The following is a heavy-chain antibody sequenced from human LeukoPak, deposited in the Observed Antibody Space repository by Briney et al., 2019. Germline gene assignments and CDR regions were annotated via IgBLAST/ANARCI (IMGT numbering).Heavy chain of an antibody. V-gene: IGHV4-39*07. CDR1: GGSISSSSSY. CDR3: ARGLLSGGNWFDP. J-gene: IGHJ5*02. Sequence: MPSETLSLTCTVSGGSISSSSSYWGWIRQPPGKGLQWIGTIYYSGSTYYNPSLKSRVTISVDTSKNQFSLKLSSVTAADTAVYYCARGLLSGGNWFDPWGQGTRVTVSS. CDR2: IYYSGST. D-gene: IGHD2-21*02.